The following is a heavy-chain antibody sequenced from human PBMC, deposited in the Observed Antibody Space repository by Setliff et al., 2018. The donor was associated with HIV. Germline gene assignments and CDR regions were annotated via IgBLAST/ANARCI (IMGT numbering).Heavy chain of an antibody. J-gene: IGHJ6*03. CDR2: ISAYNGNT. Sequence: ASVKVSCKASGYTFTSYGISWVRQAPGQGLEWMGWISAYNGNTNYAQKFQGRVTMTTDTSTSTAYMELRSLRSDDTAVYYCARRTIDYYDMDVWGKGTTVTVSS. V-gene: IGHV1-18*01. CDR1: GYTFTSYG. CDR3: ARRTIDYYDMDV.